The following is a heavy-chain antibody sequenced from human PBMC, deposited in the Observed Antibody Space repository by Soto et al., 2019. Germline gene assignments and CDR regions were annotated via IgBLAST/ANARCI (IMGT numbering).Heavy chain of an antibody. Sequence: PSETLSLTCIVSGESISSSSYYWGWIRQPPGKGLEWIGSIYSSGRTYYNPSFKSRVTISIDTSKNQFSLKLSSATATDTAVYYCARQRTTVVTQAYFAHWGQGALVTVSA. CDR3: ARQRTTVVTQAYFAH. D-gene: IGHD2-21*02. CDR2: IYSSGRT. CDR1: GESISSSSYY. J-gene: IGHJ4*02. V-gene: IGHV4-39*01.